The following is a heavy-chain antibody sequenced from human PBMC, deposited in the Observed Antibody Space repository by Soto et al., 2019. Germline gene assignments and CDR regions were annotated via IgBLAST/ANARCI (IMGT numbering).Heavy chain of an antibody. CDR2: IKQDGTEG. J-gene: IGHJ4*02. V-gene: IGHV3-7*03. CDR1: QFTFTRYW. CDR3: TRAFEQTLLQFKQFDY. Sequence: GGSLRLSCVASQFTFTRYWMGWLRQAPGKGLEWVATIKQDGTEGYYVDSVKGRFTISRDNAKSSLYLQMDSLRAEDTAIYYCTRAFEQTLLQFKQFDYWGQGTTVTVSS. D-gene: IGHD4-4*01.